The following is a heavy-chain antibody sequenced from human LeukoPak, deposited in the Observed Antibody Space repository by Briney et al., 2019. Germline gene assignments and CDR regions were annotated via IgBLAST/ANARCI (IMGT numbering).Heavy chain of an antibody. D-gene: IGHD5-12*01. J-gene: IGHJ4*02. CDR2: ISSMTTST. Sequence: PGGSLRLSCAVSGFTFSFYGMSWVRQAPGKGLEWISYISSMTTSTNYADSVKGRFTISRDNAENSLYLQMNSLRAEDTAVYYCARDRSIVATILFDYWGQGTLVTVSS. V-gene: IGHV3-48*01. CDR3: ARDRSIVATILFDY. CDR1: GFTFSFYG.